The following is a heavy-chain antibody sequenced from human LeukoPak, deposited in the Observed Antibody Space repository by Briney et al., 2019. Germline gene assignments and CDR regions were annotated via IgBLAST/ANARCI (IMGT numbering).Heavy chain of an antibody. D-gene: IGHD3-10*01. CDR1: GYTFTGYY. J-gene: IGHJ4*02. CDR3: AVGIWFGELSFDY. Sequence: ASVKVSCKASGYTFTGYYMHWVRQAPGQGLEWMGWINPNSGGTNYAQKFQGRVTMTRDTSISTAYMGLSRLRSDDTAVYYCAVGIWFGELSFDYWGQGTLVTVSS. CDR2: INPNSGGT. V-gene: IGHV1-2*02.